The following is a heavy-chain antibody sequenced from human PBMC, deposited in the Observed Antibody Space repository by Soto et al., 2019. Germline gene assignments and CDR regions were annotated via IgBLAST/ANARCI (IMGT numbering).Heavy chain of an antibody. D-gene: IGHD1-1*01. CDR1: GGSISSSSHY. CDR2: ISYSGST. V-gene: IGHV4-39*01. CDR3: ARHVVGTTYNY. Sequence: QRQLQESGPGLVKPSETLSLICIVSGGSISSSSHYWGWIRQPPGKGLEYIGSISYSGSTYYNPSLKSRVTISGDTSKNQFSLKLSSVTDADTAVYYCARHVVGTTYNYWGQGTLVTVSS. J-gene: IGHJ4*02.